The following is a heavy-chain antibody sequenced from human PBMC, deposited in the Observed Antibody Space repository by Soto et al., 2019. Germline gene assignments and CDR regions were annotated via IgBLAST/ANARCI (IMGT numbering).Heavy chain of an antibody. CDR1: VFTFTTYA. V-gene: IGHV3-23*01. J-gene: IGHJ4*02. Sequence: GPLRLSCAASVFTFTTYAMCWVREAPGKGLEWVSSISVSGDRTFYADSVKGRFTISRDNRRNTLHLQMNSLRAEDTAVYYCVKDGDSISSNKPLDYWGQGTLVSVSS. D-gene: IGHD2-2*01. CDR2: ISVSGDRT. CDR3: VKDGDSISSNKPLDY.